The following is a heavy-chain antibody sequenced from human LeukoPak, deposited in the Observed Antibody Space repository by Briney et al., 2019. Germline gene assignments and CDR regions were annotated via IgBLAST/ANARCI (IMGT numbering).Heavy chain of an antibody. Sequence: PSETLSLTCTVSGGSITSYFWGWVRQPAGKGLEWIGRIYTTVATFNNTSLKTRLTMSIDTSKNQFSLRLTSVVAADTAVYYCARQGYTASYYFLDYWGQGTLVTVSS. V-gene: IGHV4-4*07. CDR2: IYTTVAT. D-gene: IGHD1-26*01. CDR3: ARQGYTASYYFLDY. J-gene: IGHJ4*02. CDR1: GGSITSYF.